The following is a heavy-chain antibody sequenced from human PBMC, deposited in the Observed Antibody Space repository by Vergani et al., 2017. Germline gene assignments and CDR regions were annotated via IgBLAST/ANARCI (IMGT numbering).Heavy chain of an antibody. D-gene: IGHD7-27*01. J-gene: IGHJ4*02. CDR3: AKITGDGPGY. V-gene: IGHV3-30*02. CDR2: IRYDGSNK. CDR1: GESFSSFY. Sequence: QVQLQQWGAGVVKPSGTLSLTCAVFGESFSSFYWSWIRQPPGKGLEWVAFIRYDGSNKYYADSVKGRFTISRDNSKNTLYLQMNSLRAEDTAVYYCAKITGDGPGYWGQGTLVTVSS.